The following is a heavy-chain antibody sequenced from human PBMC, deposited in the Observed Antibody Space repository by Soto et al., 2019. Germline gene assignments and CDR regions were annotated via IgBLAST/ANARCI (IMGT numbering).Heavy chain of an antibody. D-gene: IGHD3-9*01. CDR1: GGTFSSYA. J-gene: IGHJ6*02. V-gene: IGHV1-69*13. CDR3: ARDAPRRYFDWLPPNYYYGMDV. Sequence: AASVKVSCKASGGTFSSYAISWVRQAPGQGLEWMGGIIPIFGTANYAQKFQGRVTITADESTSTAYMELSSLRSEDTAVYYCARDAPRRYFDWLPPNYYYGMDVWGQGTTVTVSS. CDR2: IIPIFGTA.